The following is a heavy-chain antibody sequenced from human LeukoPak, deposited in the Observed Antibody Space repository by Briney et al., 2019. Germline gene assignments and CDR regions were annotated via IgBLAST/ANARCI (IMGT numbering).Heavy chain of an antibody. V-gene: IGHV4-59*01. D-gene: IGHD3-9*01. Sequence: PSETLSLTCTVSGGSISSYYWSWIRQPPGKGLEWIGYIYYSGSTNYNPSLKSRVTISVDTSKNQFSLKLSSVTAADTAVYYCAGGGILTGYYPFDPWGQGTLVTVSS. CDR1: GGSISSYY. J-gene: IGHJ5*02. CDR2: IYYSGST. CDR3: AGGGILTGYYPFDP.